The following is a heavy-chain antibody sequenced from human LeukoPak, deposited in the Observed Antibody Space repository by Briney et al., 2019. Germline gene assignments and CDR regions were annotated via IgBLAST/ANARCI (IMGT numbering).Heavy chain of an antibody. Sequence: SVKVSSKASGGTFSSYAISWVRQAPGQGLEWMGGIIPIFGTANYAQKFQGRVTITADESTSTAYMELSSLRSEDTAVYYCARELRGTMIVVVTPGAFDIWGQGTMVTVSS. D-gene: IGHD3-22*01. V-gene: IGHV1-69*01. J-gene: IGHJ3*02. CDR3: ARELRGTMIVVVTPGAFDI. CDR2: IIPIFGTA. CDR1: GGTFSSYA.